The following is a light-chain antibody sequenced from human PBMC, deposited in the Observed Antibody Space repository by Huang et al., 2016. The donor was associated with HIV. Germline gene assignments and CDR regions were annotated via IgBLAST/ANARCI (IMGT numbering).Light chain of an antibody. V-gene: IGKV3-15*01. CDR1: QSVSPK. J-gene: IGKJ1*01. CDR3: QQYNDWPPWT. Sequence: MTQSPATLSVSPGERTTLSCRASQSVSPKLAWYQQKPGQAPRRLMYDASTRATGIPARFNGSGSGTEFTLTINSLQSADFAVYYCQQYNDWPPWTFGQGTKVEIK. CDR2: DAS.